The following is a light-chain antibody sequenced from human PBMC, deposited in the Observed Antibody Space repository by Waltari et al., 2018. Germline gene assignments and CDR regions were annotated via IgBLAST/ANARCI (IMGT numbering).Light chain of an antibody. CDR1: QTISSSY. J-gene: IGKJ2*01. V-gene: IGKV3-20*01. CDR3: HQYGTSPPYT. Sequence: EIVLTQSPGTLSLSPGERATLSCRASQTISSSYLAWYKQKPGKAPRLLIYGASKRATGIPERFSGSGSGADFTLSISRLEPEDFAVYYCHQYGTSPPYTFGQGTKLEIK. CDR2: GAS.